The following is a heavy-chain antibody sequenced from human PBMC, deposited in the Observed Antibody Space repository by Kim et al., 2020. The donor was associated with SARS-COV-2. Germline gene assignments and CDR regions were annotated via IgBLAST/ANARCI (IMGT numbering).Heavy chain of an antibody. CDR3: ARDLGGMTTVGMDV. Sequence: ASVKVSCKASGYTFTSYDINWVRQATGQGLEWMGWMNPNSGNTGYAQKFQGRVTMTRNTSISTAYMELSSLRSEDTAVYYCARDLGGMTTVGMDVWGQGTTVTVSS. CDR1: GYTFTSYD. D-gene: IGHD4-17*01. J-gene: IGHJ6*02. V-gene: IGHV1-8*01. CDR2: MNPNSGNT.